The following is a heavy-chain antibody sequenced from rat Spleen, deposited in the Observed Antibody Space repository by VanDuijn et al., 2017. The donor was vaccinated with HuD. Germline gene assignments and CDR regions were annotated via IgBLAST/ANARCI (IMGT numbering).Heavy chain of an antibody. J-gene: IGHJ4*01. Sequence: EVQLVESDGGLVQPGRSLKLSCAASGFTFSDYYMAWVRQAPTKGLEWVATINYDGSSTYYRDSVKGRFTISRDNAKNTLYLQMDSLRSEDTATYYCARGNPYEMDAWGQGASVTVSS. V-gene: IGHV5-29*01. CDR2: INYDGSST. CDR1: GFTFSDYY. CDR3: ARGNPYEMDA. D-gene: IGHD3-4*01.